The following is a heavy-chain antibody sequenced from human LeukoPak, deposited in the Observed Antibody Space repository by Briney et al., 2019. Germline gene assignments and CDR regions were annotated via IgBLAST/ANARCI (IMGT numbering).Heavy chain of an antibody. D-gene: IGHD3-10*01. CDR2: IYYSGTT. CDR3: ARHRRSGSYLAYYYYYYYMDV. Sequence: PSETLSLTCTVSTGSISSSGYYWGWIRQPPGKGLEWIGNIYYSGTTYYNPSLKSRVTISVDTSKNQFSLKLSSVTAADTAVYYCARHRRSGSYLAYYYYYYYMDVWGKGTTVTISS. V-gene: IGHV4-39*01. J-gene: IGHJ6*03. CDR1: TGSISSSGYY.